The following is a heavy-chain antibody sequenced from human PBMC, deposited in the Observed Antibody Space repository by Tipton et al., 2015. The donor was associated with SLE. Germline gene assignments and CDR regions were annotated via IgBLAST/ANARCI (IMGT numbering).Heavy chain of an antibody. Sequence: LSLTCAVSGGSISSSSYYWGWIRQPPGKGLEWIGSIYYSGSTYYNPSLKSRVTISVDTSKNQFSLKLSSVTAADTAVYYCARDRYNWNWFDPWGQGTLVTVSS. J-gene: IGHJ5*02. CDR1: GGSISSSSYY. CDR3: ARDRYNWNWFDP. CDR2: IYYSGST. D-gene: IGHD1-20*01. V-gene: IGHV4-39*07.